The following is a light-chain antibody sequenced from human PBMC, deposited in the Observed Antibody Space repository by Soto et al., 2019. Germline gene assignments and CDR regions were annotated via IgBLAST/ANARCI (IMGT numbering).Light chain of an antibody. CDR1: QSISTW. CDR3: QHYNSYSEA. J-gene: IGKJ1*01. Sequence: DIQMTQSPSTLSASVGDRVTITCRASQSISTWLAWYQQRPGKAPKVLIYKASTLKSGVPSRFSGSGSGTEFTLTISSLQPDDFATYYCQHYNSYSEAFGQGT. CDR2: KAS. V-gene: IGKV1-5*03.